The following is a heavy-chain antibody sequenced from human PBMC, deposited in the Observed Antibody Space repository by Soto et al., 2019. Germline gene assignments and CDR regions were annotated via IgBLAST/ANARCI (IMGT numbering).Heavy chain of an antibody. V-gene: IGHV4-34*01. CDR1: GGSFSGYY. CDR3: ASRRSSRENNY. CDR2: INHSGST. D-gene: IGHD6-13*01. Sequence: SETLSLTCAVYGGSFSGYYWSWIRQPPGKGLEWIGEINHSGSTNYNPSLKSRVTISVDTSKNQFSLKLSSVTAPDTAVYYCASRRSSRENNYWGQGTLVAVSS. J-gene: IGHJ4*02.